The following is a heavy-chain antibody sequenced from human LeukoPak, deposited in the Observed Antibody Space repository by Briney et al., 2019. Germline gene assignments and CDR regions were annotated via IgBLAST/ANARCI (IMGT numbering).Heavy chain of an antibody. V-gene: IGHV3-48*03. CDR3: ALAATYYYYGMDV. J-gene: IGHJ6*04. D-gene: IGHD2-15*01. Sequence: QSGGSLRLSCAASGFTFSSYEMNWVRQAPGKGLEWVSYISSSGSTIYYAESVKGRFTISRDNAKNSLYLQMNSLSAEDTAVYYCALAATYYYYGMDVWGKGTTVTVSS. CDR2: ISSSGSTI. CDR1: GFTFSSYE.